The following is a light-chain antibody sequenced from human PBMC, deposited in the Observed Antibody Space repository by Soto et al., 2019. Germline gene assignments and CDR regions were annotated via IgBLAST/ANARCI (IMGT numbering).Light chain of an antibody. CDR2: EVS. Sequence: QSALTQPASVSGSPGQSITISCTGTSSDVGGYNYVSWYQQHPGKSPKLMIYEVSNRPSGVSNSFSGSKSGNTASLTISGLKAEDEADYYCSSYTSSSTRVFGGGTKLTGL. V-gene: IGLV2-14*01. J-gene: IGLJ3*02. CDR3: SSYTSSSTRV. CDR1: SSDVGGYNY.